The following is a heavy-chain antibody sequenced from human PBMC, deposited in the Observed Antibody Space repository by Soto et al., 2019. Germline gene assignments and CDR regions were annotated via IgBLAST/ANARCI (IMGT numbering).Heavy chain of an antibody. CDR1: GFTFSTYS. D-gene: IGHD2-15*01. V-gene: IGHV3-48*02. CDR2: ISSSSSTI. J-gene: IGHJ4*02. CDR3: ARGLGYCSGGSCYSDY. Sequence: EVQLVESGGCLVQPGGSLRLSCAASGFTFSTYSMNWVRQAPGKGLEGVSYISSSSSTIYYADSVKGRFTISRDNGKNSLYLQMNSLRDEDTAVYYCARGLGYCSGGSCYSDYWGQGTLVTVSS.